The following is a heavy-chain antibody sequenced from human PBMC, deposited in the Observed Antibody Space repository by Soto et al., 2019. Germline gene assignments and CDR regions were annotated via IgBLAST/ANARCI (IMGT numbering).Heavy chain of an antibody. D-gene: IGHD2-15*01. CDR3: AIITAVAGY. CDR1: GGSLSSYS. V-gene: IGHV4-59*01. Sequence: SETLSLTCTVSGGSLSSYSWNWIRQSPGKGLEWIGYIYSTGSTNYNPSLKTRVTISVDNSKNQFSLNLRSVTAADTAVYYCAIITAVAGYWGQGTLVTVSS. CDR2: IYSTGST. J-gene: IGHJ4*02.